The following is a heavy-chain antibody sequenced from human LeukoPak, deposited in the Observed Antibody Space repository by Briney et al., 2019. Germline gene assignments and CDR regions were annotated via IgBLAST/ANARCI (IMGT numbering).Heavy chain of an antibody. D-gene: IGHD2-2*01. V-gene: IGHV4-59*01. CDR2: IYYSGST. Sequence: SETLSLTCTVSGGSISSYYWSWIRQPPGKGLEWIGYIYYSGSTNYNPSLKSRVTISVDTSKNQFSLKLSSVTAADTAVYYCARDRGVPAAISRWFDPWGQGTLVTVSS. J-gene: IGHJ5*02. CDR1: GGSISSYY. CDR3: ARDRGVPAAISRWFDP.